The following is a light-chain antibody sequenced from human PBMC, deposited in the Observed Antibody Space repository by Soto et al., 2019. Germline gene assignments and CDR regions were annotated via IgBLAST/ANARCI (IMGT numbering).Light chain of an antibody. CDR2: DVS. CDR3: CAYAGSYKGYV. Sequence: QSALTQPRSVSGSPGQSVTISCTGTSSDVGGYNYVSWYQQHPGKAPKLMIYDVSQRPSGVPDRFSGSKSGTTASLTICGLQAEDEADYYCCAYAGSYKGYVFGTGTKVTVL. J-gene: IGLJ1*01. CDR1: SSDVGGYNY. V-gene: IGLV2-11*01.